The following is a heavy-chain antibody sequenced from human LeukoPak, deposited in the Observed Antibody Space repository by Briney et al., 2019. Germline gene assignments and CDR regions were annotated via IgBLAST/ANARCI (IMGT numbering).Heavy chain of an antibody. D-gene: IGHD1-26*01. CDR3: AREVSGASEIDY. CDR1: GGSISTYY. V-gene: IGHV4-59*01. CDR2: IYYSGNT. J-gene: IGHJ4*02. Sequence: SETLSLTCTVSGGSISTYYWSWIRKPPGKGLEWIGYIYYSGNTNYNPSLKSRVTISVDTSKNQFSLKLGSVTAADTAVYYCAREVSGASEIDYWGQGTLVTVSS.